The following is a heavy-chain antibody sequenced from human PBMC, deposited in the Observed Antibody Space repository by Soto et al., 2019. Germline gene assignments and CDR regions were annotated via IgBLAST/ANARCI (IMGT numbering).Heavy chain of an antibody. CDR2: ITVYNGNT. CDR1: GYAFKNYG. CDR3: ARGYSYGSYWYFDL. Sequence: ASVKVSCKASGYAFKNYGITWVRQAPGQGLEWMGWITVYNGNTNYAQRLQGRVTMTTDTPTNTAYMDLWSLRSDDTAIYYCARGYSYGSYWYFDLWGRGTLVTVS. D-gene: IGHD5-18*01. J-gene: IGHJ2*01. V-gene: IGHV1-18*04.